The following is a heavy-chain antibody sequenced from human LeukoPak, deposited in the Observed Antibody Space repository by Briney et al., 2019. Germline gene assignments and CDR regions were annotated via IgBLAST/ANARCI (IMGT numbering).Heavy chain of an antibody. CDR1: GYTFTSYA. CDR3: ARGPPAAANYYYFMDV. Sequence: SVKVSCKASGYTFTSYAMHWVRQAPGQRLEWMGWINAGNGNTKYSQKFQGRVTMTRDTSISTAYMDLSSLKSDDTAVYYCARGPPAAANYYYFMDVWGKGTTVTVSS. CDR2: INAGNGNT. J-gene: IGHJ6*03. D-gene: IGHD2-2*01. V-gene: IGHV1-3*01.